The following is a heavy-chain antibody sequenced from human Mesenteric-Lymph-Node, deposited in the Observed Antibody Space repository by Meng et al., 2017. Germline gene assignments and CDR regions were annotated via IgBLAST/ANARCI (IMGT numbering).Heavy chain of an antibody. J-gene: IGHJ6*02. CDR2: IKSKADGGTT. CDR1: GYTFTGYY. CDR3: CDGMDV. V-gene: IGHV3-15*01. Sequence: SCKASGYTFTGYYMHWVRQAPGKGLEWVGRIKSKADGGTTDYAAPVKGRFTISRDDSKSTLYLQMNSLKTEDTAVYYCCDGMDVWGQGTTVTGAS.